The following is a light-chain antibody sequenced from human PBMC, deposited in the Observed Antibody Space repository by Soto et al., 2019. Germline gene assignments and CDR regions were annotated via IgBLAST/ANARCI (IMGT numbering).Light chain of an antibody. CDR2: KAS. CDR3: QQYNSYPHT. V-gene: IGKV1-5*03. J-gene: IGKJ2*01. Sequence: DIQMTQSPSTLSASVGDRVTITCRASQSIATWLAWYQQKPGKAPKLLIYKASTLEGGVPSSFSGSGSGTEFTLTISSLQTDDFETYYGQQYNSYPHTFGQGTKLEIK. CDR1: QSIATW.